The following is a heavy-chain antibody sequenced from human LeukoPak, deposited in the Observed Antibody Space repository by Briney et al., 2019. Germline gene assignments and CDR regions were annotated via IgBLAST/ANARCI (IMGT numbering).Heavy chain of an antibody. CDR3: ARDTRIAAAECSFDY. Sequence: SVKVSCKASGGTFSSYAISWVRQAPGQGLEWMGGITPIFGTANYAQKFQDRVTITADESTSTAYMELSSLRSEDTAVYYCARDTRIAAAECSFDYWGQGTLVTVSS. CDR1: GGTFSSYA. CDR2: ITPIFGTA. V-gene: IGHV1-69*13. D-gene: IGHD6-13*01. J-gene: IGHJ4*02.